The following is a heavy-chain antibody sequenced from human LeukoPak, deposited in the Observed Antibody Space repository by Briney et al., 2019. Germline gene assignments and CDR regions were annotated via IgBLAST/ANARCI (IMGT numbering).Heavy chain of an antibody. Sequence: AGGSLRLACAASGFTFSDDEMNWVRQAPGKGLEWVSYISSSGSTRNYADFVKGRFTISRDNAKNSLYLQMNSLRAEDTAVYYCARVRASLDYWGQGTLVTVPS. V-gene: IGHV3-48*03. D-gene: IGHD3-10*01. CDR3: ARVRASLDY. CDR2: ISSSGSTR. J-gene: IGHJ4*02. CDR1: GFTFSDDE.